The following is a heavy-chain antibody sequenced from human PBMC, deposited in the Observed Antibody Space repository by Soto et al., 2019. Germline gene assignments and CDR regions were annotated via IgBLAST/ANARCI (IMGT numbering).Heavy chain of an antibody. V-gene: IGHV1-69*13. Sequence: ASVKVSCKTSGGTFSSYAISWVRQAPGQGLEWMEGIIPIFDTANYAQKFQGRVTITADESTSTAYMELSSLRSEDTAVSYCATNHCISTSCYYYYYYSMDVWGQGTTVSVSS. CDR3: ATNHCISTSCYYYYYYSMDV. CDR2: IIPIFDTA. CDR1: GGTFSSYA. D-gene: IGHD2-2*01. J-gene: IGHJ6*02.